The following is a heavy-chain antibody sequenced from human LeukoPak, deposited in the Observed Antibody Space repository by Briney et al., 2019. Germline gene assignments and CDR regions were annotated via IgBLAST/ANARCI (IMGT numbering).Heavy chain of an antibody. CDR1: GYTFTGYY. CDR3: ASGRSISSSWYA. V-gene: IGHV1-24*01. CDR2: FDPEDGET. J-gene: IGHJ5*02. D-gene: IGHD6-13*01. Sequence: ASVKVSCKASGYTFTGYYMHWVRQAPGKGLEWMGGFDPEDGETIYAQKFQGRVTMTEDTSTDTAYMELSRLRSDDTAVYYCASGRSISSSWYAWGQGTLVTVSS.